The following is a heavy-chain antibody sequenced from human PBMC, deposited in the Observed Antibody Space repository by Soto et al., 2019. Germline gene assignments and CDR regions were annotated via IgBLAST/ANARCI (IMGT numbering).Heavy chain of an antibody. Sequence: SGPTPVNPTQTLTLTCTFSGFSITGNGEGVGWIRQPPGKALEWLALIYWADDKRYSPSLRNRLTITLDNSKDQVILTMTDMGPADTATYYCAHGYVQLLATFHYFDSWGQGTTVTVSS. J-gene: IGHJ4*03. D-gene: IGHD2-2*01. CDR3: AHGYVQLLATFHYFDS. CDR2: IYWADDK. CDR1: GFSITGNGEG. V-gene: IGHV2-5*02.